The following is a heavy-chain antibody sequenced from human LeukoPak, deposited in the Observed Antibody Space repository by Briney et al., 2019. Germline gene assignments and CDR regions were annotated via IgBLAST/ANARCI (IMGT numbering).Heavy chain of an antibody. V-gene: IGHV1-58*02. CDR1: GFTFTSSA. CDR3: AAGPFWSGYPNWFDP. J-gene: IGHJ5*02. D-gene: IGHD3-3*01. CDR2: IVVGSGNT. Sequence: SVKVSCKATGFTFTSSAMQWVRQARGQRLEWIGWIVVGSGNTNYAQKFQERVTITRDMSTSTAYMELSSLRSEDTAVYYCAAGPFWSGYPNWFDPWGQGTLVTVSS.